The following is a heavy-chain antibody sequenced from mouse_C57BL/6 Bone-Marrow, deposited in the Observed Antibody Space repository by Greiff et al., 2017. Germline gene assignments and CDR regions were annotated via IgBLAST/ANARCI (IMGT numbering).Heavy chain of an antibody. CDR3: ARGRSMDY. J-gene: IGHJ4*01. CDR2: IYPGDGDT. V-gene: IGHV1-80*01. Sequence: VKLQQSGAELVKPGASVKISCKASGYAISSYWMNWVKQRPGKGLEWIGQIYPGDGDTNYNGKFKGKATLTADKSSSTAYMQLSSLSSDDSAVYCLARGRSMDYWGQGTLVTVSA. CDR1: GYAISSYW.